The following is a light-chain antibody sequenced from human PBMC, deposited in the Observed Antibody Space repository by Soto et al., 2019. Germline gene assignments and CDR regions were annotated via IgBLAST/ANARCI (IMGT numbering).Light chain of an antibody. J-gene: IGKJ4*01. CDR3: QPANSFPLT. Sequence: DIKMTQSPSSVSASVGNRVTLICRTSQGISGWLAWYQQKPGKAPRLLIYVASSLQSGVPSRFSGSGSGTDFTLTISSLQPEDFATYYCQPANSFPLTFGEGTKVEIK. V-gene: IGKV1-12*01. CDR1: QGISGW. CDR2: VAS.